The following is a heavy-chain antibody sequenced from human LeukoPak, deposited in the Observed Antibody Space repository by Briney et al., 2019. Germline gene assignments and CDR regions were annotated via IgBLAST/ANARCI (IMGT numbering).Heavy chain of an antibody. D-gene: IGHD3-10*01. J-gene: IGHJ6*03. CDR1: GFTFSSYS. Sequence: GGSLRLSCAASGFTFSSYSMNWVRQAPGKGLEWVSSISSRSSYIYYADSVKGRFTISRDDAKNSLYLQMNSLRAEDTAVYYCAREGGYYGSGRTHYYYYMDVWGKGTTVTVSS. CDR3: AREGGYYGSGRTHYYYYMDV. CDR2: ISSRSSYI. V-gene: IGHV3-21*01.